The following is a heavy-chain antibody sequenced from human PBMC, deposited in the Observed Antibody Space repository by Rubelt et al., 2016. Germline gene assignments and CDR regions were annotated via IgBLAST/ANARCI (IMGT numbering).Heavy chain of an antibody. V-gene: IGHV4-34*11. J-gene: IGHJ4*02. CDR2: IYYSGST. CDR3: ASTYSSGGGIYYFDY. D-gene: IGHD6-19*01. CDR1: GGSFSGYY. Sequence: QVQLQQWGAGLLKPSETLSLTCAVYGGSFSGYYWSWIRQPPGKGLEWIGYIYYSGSTNYNPSLKSRFTISVETSKKQFSRNLRSVTAAETAVYYCASTYSSGGGIYYFDYWGQGTLAIVSS.